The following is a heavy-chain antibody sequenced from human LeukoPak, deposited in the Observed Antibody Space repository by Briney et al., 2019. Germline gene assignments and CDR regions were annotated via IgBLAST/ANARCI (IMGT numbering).Heavy chain of an antibody. Sequence: PGGSLRLSCAASGFTFSSYAMSWVRQAPGKGLEWVSAISGSGGSTYYADSVKGRFTISRDNSKNTLYLQMNSLRAGDTAVYYCAKTLYLVVTAISDYWGQGTLVTVSS. V-gene: IGHV3-23*01. J-gene: IGHJ4*02. CDR1: GFTFSSYA. CDR3: AKTLYLVVTAISDY. CDR2: ISGSGGST. D-gene: IGHD2-21*02.